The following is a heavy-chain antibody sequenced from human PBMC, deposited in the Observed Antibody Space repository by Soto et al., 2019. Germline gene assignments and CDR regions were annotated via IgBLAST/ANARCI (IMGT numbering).Heavy chain of an antibody. Sequence: QVQLVESGGGVVQPGASLRLSCVASGFRFSGFAMHWVRQAPGKGLEWVAVISFDGSEKFYVDSVKGRFSISRDDFHSTVFLEMDSLRTEDTVVYFCARDLGGYVHLWDKSNYWGQGTLLNVSS. CDR1: GFRFSGFA. CDR3: ARDLGGYVHLWDKSNY. V-gene: IGHV3-30*04. CDR2: ISFDGSEK. D-gene: IGHD5-12*01. J-gene: IGHJ4*02.